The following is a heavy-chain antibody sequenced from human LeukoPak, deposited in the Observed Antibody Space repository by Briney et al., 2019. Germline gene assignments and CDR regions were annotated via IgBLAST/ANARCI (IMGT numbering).Heavy chain of an antibody. CDR1: GYTFTGYY. CDR2: INPNSGGE. CDR3: ARGAHYHDSSQGYDY. D-gene: IGHD3-22*01. V-gene: IGHV1-2*02. Sequence: SVKLSCKASGYTFTGYYMHWVRQAPGQGLEWMGWINPNSGGENYAQKFQGRVTMTRDTSISTAYMELSRLRSDDTALYYCARGAHYHDSSQGYDYWGQGTLVSVS. J-gene: IGHJ4*02.